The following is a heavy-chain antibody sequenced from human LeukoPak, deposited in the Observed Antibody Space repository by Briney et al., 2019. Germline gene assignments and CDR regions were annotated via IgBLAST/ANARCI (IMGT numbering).Heavy chain of an antibody. CDR2: IKQDGSEK. CDR1: AFTFSSYW. D-gene: IGHD4-17*01. J-gene: IGHJ4*02. CDR3: ARKQTDYGDYLRYYFDY. V-gene: IGHV3-7*01. Sequence: AESLRLSSAASAFTFSSYWMSWVSQAQGKGLEWVATIKQDGSEKYYVDSVKGRFTLSRDNAKNSLYLQMNSLRAEDTAVYYCARKQTDYGDYLRYYFDYWGQGTLVTVSS.